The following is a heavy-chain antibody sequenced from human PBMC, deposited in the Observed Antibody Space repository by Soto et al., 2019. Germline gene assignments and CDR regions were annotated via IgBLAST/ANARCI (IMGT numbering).Heavy chain of an antibody. J-gene: IGHJ4*02. D-gene: IGHD3-9*01. CDR1: GFSFEDYT. CDR2: ISWDGGIT. CDR3: ARDSYDILTVQKRYFDV. Sequence: GGSLRLSCAASGFSFEDYTMHWVRQGPRKGPEWISLISWDGGITDYSDSVKGRFISSRDNSKNSLFLEMNSLTSEDAAMYFCARDSYDILTVQKRYFDVWGQGTLVTVSS. V-gene: IGHV3-43*01.